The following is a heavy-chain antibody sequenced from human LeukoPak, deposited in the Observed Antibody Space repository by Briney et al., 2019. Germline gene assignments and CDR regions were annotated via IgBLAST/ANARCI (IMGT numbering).Heavy chain of an antibody. V-gene: IGHV4-39*01. CDR3: ARLSPYLGSGSSAFPDDF. D-gene: IGHD3-10*01. Sequence: SETLSLTCTVSGGPISSSRYYWGWIRQPPGKGLEWIGSIHYSGSTHYNPSLKSRVTISVDTSKNQFSLKLSSVTAADTAVFYCARLSPYLGSGSSAFPDDFWGQGTLVTVSS. CDR2: IHYSGST. J-gene: IGHJ4*02. CDR1: GGPISSSRYY.